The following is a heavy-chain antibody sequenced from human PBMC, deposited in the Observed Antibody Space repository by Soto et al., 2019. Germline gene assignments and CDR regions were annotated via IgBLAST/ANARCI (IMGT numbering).Heavy chain of an antibody. CDR2: ISAYNGNT. Sequence: QVQLVQSGAEVKKPGASVKVSCKASGYTFTSYGISWVRQAPGQGLEWMGWISAYNGNTNYAQKLQGRVTMTTDTATSTAYMELRSLRPDDTAVYYCARVVDSSGWYRGRWFDPWGQGTLVTVSS. J-gene: IGHJ5*02. CDR1: GYTFTSYG. CDR3: ARVVDSSGWYRGRWFDP. D-gene: IGHD6-19*01. V-gene: IGHV1-18*01.